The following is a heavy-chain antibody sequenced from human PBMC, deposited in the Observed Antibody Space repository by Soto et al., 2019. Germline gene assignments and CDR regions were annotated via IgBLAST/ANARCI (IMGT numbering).Heavy chain of an antibody. Sequence: QVQLVQSGAEVKKPGASVKVSCKASGYTFTSYGISWVRQAPGQGLEWMGWISANTGNTNFAQKLQGRVTMTTDTSTSTAYMELRSLISDDTAVYYCARDGRYSGSYGGYYFDYWGQGTLVTVSS. D-gene: IGHD1-26*01. J-gene: IGHJ4*02. CDR1: GYTFTSYG. CDR3: ARDGRYSGSYGGYYFDY. CDR2: ISANTGNT. V-gene: IGHV1-18*01.